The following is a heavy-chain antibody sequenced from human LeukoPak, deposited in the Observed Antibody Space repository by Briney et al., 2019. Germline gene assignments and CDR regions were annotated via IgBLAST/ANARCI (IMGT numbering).Heavy chain of an antibody. CDR2: IYYSGST. Sequence: PSETLSLTCTVSGDSISNYYWSWIRQPPGKGLEYIGYIYYSGSTNYNPSLKSPVTISLDTSKNQFSLKLSSVTAADTAVYYCARLTRAVEGYFDYWGQGTLVTVSS. J-gene: IGHJ4*02. CDR1: GDSISNYY. CDR3: ARLTRAVEGYFDY. V-gene: IGHV4-59*01. D-gene: IGHD5-24*01.